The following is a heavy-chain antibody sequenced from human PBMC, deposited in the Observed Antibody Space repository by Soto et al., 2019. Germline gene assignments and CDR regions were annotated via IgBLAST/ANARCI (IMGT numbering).Heavy chain of an antibody. CDR2: IYSDGDT. Sequence: LEQVGGGLVQPGGSLRLSCVASGFSVSRYYMGWVRQTPGKGLEWVSLIYSDGDTYYADSVKGRFTISRDTSKNTLFFQMNSLRAEDTAVYYCASDPYSKIGGRWGQGTLVIVSS. D-gene: IGHD6-13*01. CDR1: GFSVSRYY. V-gene: IGHV3-66*01. CDR3: ASDPYSKIGGR. J-gene: IGHJ4*02.